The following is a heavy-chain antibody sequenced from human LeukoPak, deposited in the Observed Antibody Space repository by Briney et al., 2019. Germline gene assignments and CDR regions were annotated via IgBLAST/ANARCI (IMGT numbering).Heavy chain of an antibody. CDR1: GSSISSGDYY. D-gene: IGHD5-12*01. Sequence: SETLSLTCTVSGSSISSGDYYWSWIRQPPGKGLEWIGYIYFSGSTYYNPSLKSRVTISVDTSKNQFSLKLSSVTAADTAVYYCARVRYSGYHYYYYYMDVWGKGTTVTVSS. J-gene: IGHJ6*03. CDR2: IYFSGST. CDR3: ARVRYSGYHYYYYYMDV. V-gene: IGHV4-30-4*08.